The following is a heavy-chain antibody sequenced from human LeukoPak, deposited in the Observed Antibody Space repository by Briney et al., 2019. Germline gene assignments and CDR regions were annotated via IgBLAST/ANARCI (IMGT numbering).Heavy chain of an antibody. V-gene: IGHV3-30*18. D-gene: IGHD3-22*01. Sequence: GGSLRLSCAASGFTLSSYGMHWVRQAPGKGLEWVAVISYDGSNKYYADSVKGRFTISRDNSKNTLYLQMNSLRAEDTAVYYCAKDYLYYYDSSGYGHFDYWGQGTLVTVSS. CDR1: GFTLSSYG. J-gene: IGHJ4*02. CDR3: AKDYLYYYDSSGYGHFDY. CDR2: ISYDGSNK.